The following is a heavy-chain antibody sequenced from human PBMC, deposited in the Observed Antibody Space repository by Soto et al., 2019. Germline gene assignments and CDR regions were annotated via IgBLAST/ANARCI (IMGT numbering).Heavy chain of an antibody. CDR3: ARAGGLYYYGQKEHWFDP. D-gene: IGHD3-10*01. CDR2: IYYSGST. V-gene: IGHV4-59*01. J-gene: IGHJ5*02. CDR1: GGSISSYY. Sequence: SETLSLTCTVSGGSISSYYWSWIRQPPGKGLEWIGYIYYSGSTNYNPSLKSRVTISVDTSKNQFSLKLSSVTAADTAVYYCARAGGLYYYGQKEHWFDPWGQGTLVTVSS.